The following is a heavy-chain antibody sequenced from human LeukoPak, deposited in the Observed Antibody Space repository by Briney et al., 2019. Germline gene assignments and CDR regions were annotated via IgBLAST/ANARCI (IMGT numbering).Heavy chain of an antibody. Sequence: SETLSLTCTVSGGSITSGDSYWSWFRQPPGKGLEWIGYIYYSGSTYYNPSLKSRVTISVDTSKNQFSLKLSSVAAADAGVYYCGRARDSSGYLDAFDIWGQGTMVTVSS. CDR3: GRARDSSGYLDAFDI. CDR1: GGSITSGDSY. V-gene: IGHV4-30-4*01. D-gene: IGHD3-22*01. J-gene: IGHJ3*02. CDR2: IYYSGST.